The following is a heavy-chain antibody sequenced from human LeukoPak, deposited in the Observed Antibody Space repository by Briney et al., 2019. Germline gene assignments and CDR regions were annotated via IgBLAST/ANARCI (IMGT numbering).Heavy chain of an antibody. CDR3: ARFTYYYDSSGYAIDY. CDR1: GGSISSSSYY. J-gene: IGHJ4*02. CDR2: IYYRGST. V-gene: IGHV4-39*01. Sequence: ASETLSLTCTVSGGSISSSSYYWGWIRQPPGKGLEWIGSIYYRGSTYYNPSLKSRVTISVDTSKNQFSLKLSSVTAADTAVYYCARFTYYYDSSGYAIDYWGQGTLVTVSS. D-gene: IGHD3-22*01.